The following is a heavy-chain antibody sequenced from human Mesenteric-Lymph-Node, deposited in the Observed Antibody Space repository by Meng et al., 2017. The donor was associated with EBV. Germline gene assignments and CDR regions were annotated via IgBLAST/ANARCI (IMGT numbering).Heavy chain of an antibody. CDR2: INTNTGNP. Sequence: QVQRVQSGAELRKPGASVKISCKASGYIFNKYEMNWIRQAPGQGLEWMGWINTNTGNPTYAQDFTGRFVFSVDTSVSTAYLQISSLESDDTAVYYCARFDWLAHFWGQGTLVTVSS. J-gene: IGHJ4*02. CDR1: GYIFNKYE. CDR3: ARFDWLAHF. D-gene: IGHD3-9*01. V-gene: IGHV7-4-1*02.